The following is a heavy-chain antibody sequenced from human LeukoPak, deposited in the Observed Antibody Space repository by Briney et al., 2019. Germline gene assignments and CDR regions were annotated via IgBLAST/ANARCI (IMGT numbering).Heavy chain of an antibody. CDR3: AINPSKLLWFEANYFDY. V-gene: IGHV3-23*01. CDR2: ISGSGGST. D-gene: IGHD3-10*01. J-gene: IGHJ4*02. Sequence: PGGSLRLSCAASGFTFSSYAMNWVRQAPGKGLEWVSAISGSGGSTYYADSVKGRFTISRDNSKNTLYLQMNSLRAEDTAVYYCAINPSKLLWFEANYFDYWGQGTLVTVSS. CDR1: GFTFSSYA.